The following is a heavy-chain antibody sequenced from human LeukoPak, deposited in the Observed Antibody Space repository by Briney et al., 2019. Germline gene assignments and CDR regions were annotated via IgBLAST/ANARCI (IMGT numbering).Heavy chain of an antibody. D-gene: IGHD7-27*01. CDR3: ARFSPRAMGNYLDF. V-gene: IGHV4-30-2*01. J-gene: IGHJ4*02. CDR2: IYPRGST. Sequence: SETLSLTCAVSGGSISSGSYSWSWIRQPPGKGLEWIGYIYPRGSTYYNPSLKSRVILSLDKSANQFSLNLSSVTAADTAVYYCARFSPRAMGNYLDFWGRGTLVTVSS. CDR1: GGSISSGSYS.